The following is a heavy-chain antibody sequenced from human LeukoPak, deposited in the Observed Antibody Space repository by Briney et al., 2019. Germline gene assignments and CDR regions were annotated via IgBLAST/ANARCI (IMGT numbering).Heavy chain of an antibody. J-gene: IGHJ4*02. CDR1: GFTFDDYA. V-gene: IGHV3-9*01. CDR3: AKGESIAVAGSLDY. D-gene: IGHD6-19*01. CDR2: ISWNSNSI. Sequence: PGGSLRLSCAASGFTFDDYAMHWVRHAPGKGLEWVSGISWNSNSIGYADSVKGRFTISRDNAKNSLYLQVNSLRAEDTALYHCAKGESIAVAGSLDYWGQGTLVTVSS.